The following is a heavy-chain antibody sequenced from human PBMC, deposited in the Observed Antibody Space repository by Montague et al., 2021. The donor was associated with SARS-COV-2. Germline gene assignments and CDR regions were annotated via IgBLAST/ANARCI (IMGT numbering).Heavy chain of an antibody. CDR1: GFSLSTPNVG. D-gene: IGHD3-9*01. J-gene: IGHJ4*02. V-gene: IGHV2-5*01. CDR2: XYSNDEK. Sequence: PALVKPTQTLTLTRTFSGFSLSTPNVGVGWIRQPPGKALEWVAVXYSNDEKRYSPSLRNRLTITKDTAKNQVVLSLTYVDPVDTATYYCAHLIRYYDIFTGIPFDYWGQGSQVTVSS. CDR3: AHLIRYYDIFTGIPFDY.